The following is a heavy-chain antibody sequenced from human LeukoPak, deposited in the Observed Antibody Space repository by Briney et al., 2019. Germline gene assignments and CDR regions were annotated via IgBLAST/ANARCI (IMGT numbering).Heavy chain of an antibody. Sequence: GGSLRLSCAASGFTFSTYGMHWVRQAPGKGLEWVAFIRYDGSNKYYGDSAKGRFTISRDNSKNTLYLQMNSLRAEDTAVYYCAKDGYSYGLRQDLDYWGQGSLVTVSS. CDR2: IRYDGSNK. D-gene: IGHD5-18*01. CDR3: AKDGYSYGLRQDLDY. CDR1: GFTFSTYG. V-gene: IGHV3-30*02. J-gene: IGHJ4*02.